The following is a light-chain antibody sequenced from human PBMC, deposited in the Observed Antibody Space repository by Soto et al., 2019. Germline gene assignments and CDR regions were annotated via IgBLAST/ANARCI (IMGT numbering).Light chain of an antibody. Sequence: QSVLTQPPSVSGAPGQRVTISCTGSSSNIGAGFDVHWYQQLPGTAPKLLIFGNNNRPSGVPDRFSGSKSGTSASLAITGLQAEDEAYYYCQSFDNSLSVFYVFGTGTKVTVL. CDR2: GNN. J-gene: IGLJ1*01. CDR1: SSNIGAGFD. V-gene: IGLV1-40*01. CDR3: QSFDNSLSVFYV.